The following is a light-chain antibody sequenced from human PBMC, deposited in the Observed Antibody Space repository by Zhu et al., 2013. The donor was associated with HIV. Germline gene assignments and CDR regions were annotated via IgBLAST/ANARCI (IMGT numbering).Light chain of an antibody. CDR1: SSDVGGYNY. V-gene: IGLV2-8*01. Sequence: QSALTQPPSASGSRGQSVTISCTGTSSDVGGYNYVSWYQQHPGKAPKLMIYEVNKRPSGVPDRFSGSKSGDMASLTVSGLQAEDEADYYCSSYAGSTVVFGGGTSLTVL. CDR2: EVN. J-gene: IGLJ2*01. CDR3: SSYAGSTVV.